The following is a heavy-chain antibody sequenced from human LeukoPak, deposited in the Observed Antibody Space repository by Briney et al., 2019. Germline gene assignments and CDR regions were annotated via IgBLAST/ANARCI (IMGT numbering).Heavy chain of an antibody. CDR1: GGSISSGGYY. D-gene: IGHD3-10*02. J-gene: IGHJ4*02. Sequence: SETLSLTCTVSGGSISSGGYYWSWIRQHPGKGLEWIGYIYYSGSTYYNPSLKSRVTISVDTSKNQFSLNLNSVTAADTAVYYCARAMSQEYSDHWGPGTLVTVSS. CDR2: IYYSGST. CDR3: ARAMSQEYSDH. V-gene: IGHV4-31*03.